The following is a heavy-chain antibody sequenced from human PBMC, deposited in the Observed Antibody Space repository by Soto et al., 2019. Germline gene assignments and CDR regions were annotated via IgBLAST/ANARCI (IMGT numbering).Heavy chain of an antibody. J-gene: IGHJ3*02. CDR1: GGTFSSYA. D-gene: IGHD2-2*01. Sequence: QVQLVQSGAEVKKPGSSVKVSCKASGGTFSSYAISWVRQAPGQGREWMGGIIPIFGTANYAQKFQGRVTITADESTSTAYMELSSLRSEDTAVYYCARWTDIVVVPAATYAFDIWGQGTMVTVSS. CDR3: ARWTDIVVVPAATYAFDI. V-gene: IGHV1-69*01. CDR2: IIPIFGTA.